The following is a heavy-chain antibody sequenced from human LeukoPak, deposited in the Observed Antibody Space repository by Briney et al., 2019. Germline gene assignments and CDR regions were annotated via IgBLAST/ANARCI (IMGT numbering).Heavy chain of an antibody. J-gene: IGHJ3*02. D-gene: IGHD3-10*01. V-gene: IGHV3-74*01. CDR2: INSDGSST. CDR1: GFTFSSYW. CDR3: ASLHYYGSGSRNAFDI. Sequence: GGSLRLSCAASGFTFSSYWMHWVRQAPGKGLVWVSRINSDGSSTSYADSVKGRFTISRDNAKNTLYLQMNSLRAEDTAVYYCASLHYYGSGSRNAFDIWGQGTMVTVSS.